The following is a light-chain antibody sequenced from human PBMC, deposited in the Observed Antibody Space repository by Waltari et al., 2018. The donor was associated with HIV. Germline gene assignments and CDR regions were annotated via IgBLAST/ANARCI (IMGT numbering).Light chain of an antibody. CDR3: QSYDRSLSNWV. Sequence: QSVLTQPPSVPGPPGQRVTISRPGSCSNLGAGYDVSRYQQLPGTAPKLLIYGNSNRPSGVPDRFSGSKSGTSASLAISGLQPDDETDYYCQSYDRSLSNWVFGGGTKLTVL. CDR2: GNS. CDR1: CSNLGAGYD. J-gene: IGLJ3*02. V-gene: IGLV1-40*01.